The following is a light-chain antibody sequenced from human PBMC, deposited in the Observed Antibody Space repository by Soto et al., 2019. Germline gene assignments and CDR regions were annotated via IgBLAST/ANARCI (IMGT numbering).Light chain of an antibody. CDR2: HTS. CDR1: QSVSSM. Sequence: EIVMTQSPPTLSVSPGERAALSCRASQSVSSMVAWYQKKPGEAPRLLMFHTSTRATGVPPRFSGSGAGTEFTLTISSLQSEDFAVYYCQQYNDLPPWTFGQGTKVDIK. J-gene: IGKJ1*01. V-gene: IGKV3-15*01. CDR3: QQYNDLPPWT.